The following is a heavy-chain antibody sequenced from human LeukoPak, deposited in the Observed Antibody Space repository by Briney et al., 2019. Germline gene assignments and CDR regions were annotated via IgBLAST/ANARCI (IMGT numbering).Heavy chain of an antibody. CDR1: GFTFSSYS. D-gene: IGHD2-2*01. Sequence: GGSLRLSCAASGFTFSSYSMNWVRQAPGKGLEWVSYISSSSSTIYYADSVKGRFTIYRDNAKNSLYLQMNSLRAEDTAVYYCARDGGYCSSTNCFDNWFDPWGQGTLVTVSS. CDR2: ISSSSSTI. CDR3: ARDGGYCSSTNCFDNWFDP. V-gene: IGHV3-48*01. J-gene: IGHJ5*02.